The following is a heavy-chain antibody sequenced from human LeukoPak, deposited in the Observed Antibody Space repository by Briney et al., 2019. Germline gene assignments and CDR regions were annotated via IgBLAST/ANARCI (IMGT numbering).Heavy chain of an antibody. V-gene: IGHV3-48*03. CDR1: GFIVSSNY. J-gene: IGHJ4*02. CDR2: ISSSGDTI. Sequence: GGSLRLSCAASGFIVSSNYMTWVRQAPGKGLEWVSSISSSGDTIYYADSVKGRFTISRDNAKNSLYLQMNSLRAEDTAVYYCAARFDYWGQGTLVTVSS. CDR3: AARFDY.